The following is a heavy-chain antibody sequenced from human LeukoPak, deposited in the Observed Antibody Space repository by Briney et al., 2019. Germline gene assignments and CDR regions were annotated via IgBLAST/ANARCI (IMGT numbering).Heavy chain of an antibody. Sequence: SGTLSLTCAVSGGSISTNNWWTWVRQPPGKGLEWIGEIHHSGSTDYNPSLKSRVTISPDKSKNQFSLTLTSVTAADTAVYFCARAPLSGTYYTDAFDIWGQGTMVTVSS. J-gene: IGHJ3*02. CDR3: ARAPLSGTYYTDAFDI. D-gene: IGHD1-26*01. V-gene: IGHV4-4*02. CDR2: IHHSGST. CDR1: GGSISTNNW.